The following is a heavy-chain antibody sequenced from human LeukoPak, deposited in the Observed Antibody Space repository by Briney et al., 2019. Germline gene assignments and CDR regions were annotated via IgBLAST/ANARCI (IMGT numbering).Heavy chain of an antibody. V-gene: IGHV3-23*01. CDR3: ARRSQFDMDV. Sequence: GGSLRLSCVASGFTFSNYVMNWVRQAPGKGLECVSSISGSGTSTYYADSVKGRFTSSRDNSKNTLYLQMNSLRAEDTAVYYCARRSQFDMDVWGKGTTVTVSS. CDR1: GFTFSNYV. J-gene: IGHJ6*03. CDR2: ISGSGTST. D-gene: IGHD5-24*01.